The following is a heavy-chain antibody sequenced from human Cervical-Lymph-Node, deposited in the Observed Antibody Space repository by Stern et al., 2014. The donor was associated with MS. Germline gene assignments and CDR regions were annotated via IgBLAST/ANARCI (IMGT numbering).Heavy chain of an antibody. CDR1: GGTLKSHT. CDR2: ITPIFGTV. V-gene: IGHV1-69*01. J-gene: IGHJ4*02. CDR3: ASSDVAASGTFDS. D-gene: IGHD6-13*01. Sequence: VQLGQSGAEVKKPGSSVKVACKASGGTLKSHTISWVRQAPGAGLEWMCGITPIFGTVNYAQKFQGRVTITADELTNTVHMEMSGLRSEDRAVYYCASSDVAASGTFDSWGQGTQVTVSS.